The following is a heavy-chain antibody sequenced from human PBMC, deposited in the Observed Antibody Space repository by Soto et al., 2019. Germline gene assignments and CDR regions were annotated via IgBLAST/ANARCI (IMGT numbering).Heavy chain of an antibody. Sequence: QVQLVESGGSVVQPGRSLRLSCAASGFTFSTYGMHWVRQAPGKGLEWVAVISFDGNIKYYADSVKGRFTISRDSSKTTLFLQMDSLRAEDTAVYFCAKVSEGSMITFGGVIASWGQGTLVTVSS. CDR2: ISFDGNIK. V-gene: IGHV3-30*18. CDR1: GFTFSTYG. D-gene: IGHD3-16*01. J-gene: IGHJ5*01. CDR3: AKVSEGSMITFGGVIAS.